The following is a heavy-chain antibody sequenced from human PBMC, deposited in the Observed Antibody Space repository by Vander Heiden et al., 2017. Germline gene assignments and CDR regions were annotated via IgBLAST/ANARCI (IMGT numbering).Heavy chain of an antibody. J-gene: IGHJ4*02. CDR1: GFTFSSYS. V-gene: IGHV3-21*01. CDR2: ISSSSSYI. CDR3: ARGNWNYAY. Sequence: EVQLVESGGGLVKPGGSLRLSCAASGFTFSSYSMNWVRPAPGKGLEWVSSISSSSSYIYYADSVKGRFTISRDNAKNALYLQMNSLRAEDTAVYYCARGNWNYAYWGQGTLVTVSS. D-gene: IGHD1-7*01.